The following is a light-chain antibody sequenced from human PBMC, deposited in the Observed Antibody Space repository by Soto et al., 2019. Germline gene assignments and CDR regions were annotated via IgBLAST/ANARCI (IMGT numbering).Light chain of an antibody. Sequence: IQLTQSPSSLSASVGDRVTITCRASQGISNYLAWYQQKPGQAPKLLIYGASTLQSGVPSRFSGSGSGTDFTLPISSLQPEDFATYYCQQLNTYLTLTFGGGTKVEIE. CDR3: QQLNTYLTLT. CDR2: GAS. CDR1: QGISNY. V-gene: IGKV1-9*01. J-gene: IGKJ4*01.